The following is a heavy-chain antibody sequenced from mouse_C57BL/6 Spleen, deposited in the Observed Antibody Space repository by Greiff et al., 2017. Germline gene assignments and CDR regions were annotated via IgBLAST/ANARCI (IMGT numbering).Heavy chain of an antibody. Sequence: QVQLQQSGAELVRPGASVTLSCKASGYTFSDYEMHWVKQTPVHGLEWIGAIDPETGGTAYNQKFKGKAILTADKSSSTAYMELRSLTSEDSAVYYCTRQEYYYGSSYWYCDVWGTGTTVTVSS. CDR3: TRQEYYYGSSYWYCDV. V-gene: IGHV1-15*01. CDR1: GYTFSDYE. D-gene: IGHD1-1*01. J-gene: IGHJ1*03. CDR2: IDPETGGT.